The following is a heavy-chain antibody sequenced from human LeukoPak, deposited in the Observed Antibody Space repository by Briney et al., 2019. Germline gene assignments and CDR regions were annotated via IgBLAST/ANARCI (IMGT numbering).Heavy chain of an antibody. D-gene: IGHD3-22*01. Sequence: GGSLRLSCTGSGFPFGTYAMSWVRQAPGKGLEWVSAISGGSDNTHYADSVKGRFTISRDISKSTVYLQMNSLRAEDTALYYCAREVSEGFDFWGQGTLVTVSS. J-gene: IGHJ4*02. CDR2: ISGGSDNT. CDR1: GFPFGTYA. V-gene: IGHV3-23*01. CDR3: AREVSEGFDF.